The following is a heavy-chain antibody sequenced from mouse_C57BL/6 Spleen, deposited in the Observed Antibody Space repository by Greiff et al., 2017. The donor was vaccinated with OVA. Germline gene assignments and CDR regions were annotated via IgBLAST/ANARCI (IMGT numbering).Heavy chain of an antibody. CDR3: ARAIFYYGSGGYFDV. CDR2: IYPRSGNT. V-gene: IGHV1-81*01. Sequence: VKLQQSGAELARPGASVKLSCKASGYTFTSYGISWVKQRTGQGLEWIGEIYPRSGNTYYNEKFKGKATLTADKSSSTAYMELRSLTSEDSAVYFCARAIFYYGSGGYFDVWGTGTTVTVSS. D-gene: IGHD1-1*01. J-gene: IGHJ1*03. CDR1: GYTFTSYG.